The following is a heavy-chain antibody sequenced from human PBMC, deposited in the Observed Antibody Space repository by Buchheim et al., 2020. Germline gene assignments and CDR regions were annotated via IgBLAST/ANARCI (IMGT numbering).Heavy chain of an antibody. D-gene: IGHD3-22*01. V-gene: IGHV3-48*03. CDR3: ARDRSPDYYDSSGTV. J-gene: IGHJ4*02. CDR1: GFTFSSYE. Sequence: EVQLVESGGGLVQPGGSLRLSCAASGFTFSSYEMNWVRQAPGKGLEWVSYISSSGSTIYYADSVKGRFTISRDNARNSLYLQMNSLRAEDTAVYYCARDRSPDYYDSSGTVWGQGTL. CDR2: ISSSGSTI.